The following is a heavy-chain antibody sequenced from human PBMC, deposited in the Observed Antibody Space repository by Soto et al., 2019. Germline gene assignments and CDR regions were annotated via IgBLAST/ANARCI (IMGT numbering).Heavy chain of an antibody. D-gene: IGHD2-2*01. CDR1: GGTFSSYA. V-gene: IGHV1-69*01. CDR3: ARGSSLPAAMGYYYYGMDV. CDR2: IIPIFGTA. Sequence: QVQLVQSGAEVKKPGSSVKVSCKASGGTFSSYAISWVRQAPGQGLERMGGIIPIFGTANYAQKFQGRVTITADESTSTAYMELSSLRSEDTAVYYCARGSSLPAAMGYYYYGMDVWGQGTTVTVSS. J-gene: IGHJ6*02.